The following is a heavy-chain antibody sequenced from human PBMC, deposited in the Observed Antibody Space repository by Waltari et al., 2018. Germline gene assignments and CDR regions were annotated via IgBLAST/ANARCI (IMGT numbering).Heavy chain of an antibody. D-gene: IGHD5-18*01. CDR3: ARSGYSYGHFDY. CDR2: IYTSGST. J-gene: IGHJ4*02. CDR1: GGSISSGSYY. Sequence: QVQLQESGPGLVKPSQTLSLTCTVSGGSISSGSYYWRWIRQPAGKGLEWIGRIYTSGSTNYNPSLKSRVTISVDTSKNQFSLKLSSVTAADTAVYYCARSGYSYGHFDYWGQGTLVTVSS. V-gene: IGHV4-61*02.